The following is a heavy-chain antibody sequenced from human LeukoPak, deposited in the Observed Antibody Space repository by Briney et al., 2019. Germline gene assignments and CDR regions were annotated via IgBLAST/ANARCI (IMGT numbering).Heavy chain of an antibody. CDR1: GFTLSSYA. Sequence: PGGSLRLSCAASGFTLSSYAMSWVRQGPGKGLEWISYISSSGNTIYYADSVKGRFTISRDNAKNSLFLQMNSLRAEDTAVYYCARPHYEILAGYYCYFDLWGRGTLVTVSS. J-gene: IGHJ2*01. D-gene: IGHD3-9*01. V-gene: IGHV3-48*04. CDR3: ARPHYEILAGYYCYFDL. CDR2: ISSSGNTI.